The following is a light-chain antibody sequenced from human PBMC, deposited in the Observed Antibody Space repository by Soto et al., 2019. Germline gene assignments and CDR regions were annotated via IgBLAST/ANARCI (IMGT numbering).Light chain of an antibody. CDR2: DVS. V-gene: IGLV2-14*03. Sequence: QSALTQSASVSGSPGQSSTISCTGTSSDVGGYNYVSWYQHHPGKAPKLIIYDVSNRPSGVSTRFSGSKSGNTASLTISGLHAEYEADYSCSSYTSTNSWVFGGGTKLTVL. CDR3: SSYTSTNSWV. J-gene: IGLJ3*02. CDR1: SSDVGGYNY.